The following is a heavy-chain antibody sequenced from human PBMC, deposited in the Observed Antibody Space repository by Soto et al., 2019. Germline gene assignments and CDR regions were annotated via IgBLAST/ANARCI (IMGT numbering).Heavy chain of an antibody. Sequence: ASVKVSCKASGYTFTSSYMHWVGQAPGQGLEWMGIINPSGGSTSYAQKFQGRVTMTRDTSTSTVYMELSSLRSEDTAVYYCARDRRSVVAPGHYYFGMAACRQATTVTVSS. CDR3: ARDRRSVVAPGHYYFGMAA. V-gene: IGHV1-46*01. CDR2: INPSGGST. D-gene: IGHD2-15*01. J-gene: IGHJ6*01. CDR1: GYTFTSSY.